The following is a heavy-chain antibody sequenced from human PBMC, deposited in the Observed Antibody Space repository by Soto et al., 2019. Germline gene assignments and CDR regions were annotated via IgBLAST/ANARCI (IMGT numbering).Heavy chain of an antibody. CDR2: INAGNGNT. CDR1: GYTFTSYA. CDR3: ARKYYGSGPIGAFDI. V-gene: IGHV1-3*01. Sequence: ASVKVSCKASGYTFTSYAMHWVRQAPGQRLEWMGWINAGNGNTKYSQKFQGRVTITRDTFASTAYMELSSLRSEDKAVYYCARKYYGSGPIGAFDIWGQGTMVTVSS. J-gene: IGHJ3*02. D-gene: IGHD3-10*01.